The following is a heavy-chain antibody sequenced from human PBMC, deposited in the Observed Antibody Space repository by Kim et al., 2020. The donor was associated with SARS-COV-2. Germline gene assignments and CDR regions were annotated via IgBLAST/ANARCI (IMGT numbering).Heavy chain of an antibody. CDR1: GYTFTSYG. CDR2: ISAYNGNT. CDR3: ARVVALALAMVRGVFDY. V-gene: IGHV1-18*01. J-gene: IGHJ4*02. D-gene: IGHD3-10*01. Sequence: ASVKVSCKASGYTFTSYGISWVRQAPGQGLEWMGWISAYNGNTNYAQKLQGRVTMTTDTSTSTAYMELRSLRSDDTAVYYCARVVALALAMVRGVFDYWGQGTLVTVSS.